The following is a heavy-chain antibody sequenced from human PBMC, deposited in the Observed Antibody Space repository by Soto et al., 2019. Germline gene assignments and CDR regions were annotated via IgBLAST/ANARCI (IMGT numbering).Heavy chain of an antibody. J-gene: IGHJ5*02. CDR2: INPNSGIT. CDR3: ARSRGSAAGINWFDP. Sequence: QVQVVQSGAEVKKPGASVKISCKASGYRFTSYYMHWVRQAPGQGLEWMGIINPNSGITNHAQNFPCRVTMTRDTSTSTVYMELSSPKSEDTAVYYCARSRGSAAGINWFDPWCQGTLVTVSS. CDR1: GYRFTSYY. V-gene: IGHV1-46*03. D-gene: IGHD6-13*01.